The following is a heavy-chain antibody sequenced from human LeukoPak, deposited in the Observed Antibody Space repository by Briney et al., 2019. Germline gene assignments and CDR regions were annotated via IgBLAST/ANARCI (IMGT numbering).Heavy chain of an antibody. CDR1: GFTFSSYA. D-gene: IGHD3-22*01. CDR2: ISGSGGST. CDR3: AKSLTLKYYDSSGGLVSY. J-gene: IGHJ4*02. Sequence: GGSLRLSCAASGFTFSSYAMSRVRQAPGKGLEWVSAISGSGGSTYYADSVKGRFTISRDNSKNTLCLQMNSLRAEDTAVYYCAKSLTLKYYDSSGGLVSYWGQGTLVTVSS. V-gene: IGHV3-23*01.